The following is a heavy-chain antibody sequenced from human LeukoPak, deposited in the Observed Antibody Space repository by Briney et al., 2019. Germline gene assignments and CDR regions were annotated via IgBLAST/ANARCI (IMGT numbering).Heavy chain of an antibody. CDR2: IRSKAYGGTT. Sequence: GGSLRLSCTASGFTFGDYSMNWVRQAPGKGLEWVGFIRSKAYGGTTEYAASVKGRFTISRDDSKSIAYLQMSSLRAEDTAVYYCARDTSIAVLPAAVFFDYWGQGTLVTVSS. J-gene: IGHJ4*02. CDR3: ARDTSIAVLPAAVFFDY. V-gene: IGHV3-49*04. D-gene: IGHD2-2*01. CDR1: GFTFGDYS.